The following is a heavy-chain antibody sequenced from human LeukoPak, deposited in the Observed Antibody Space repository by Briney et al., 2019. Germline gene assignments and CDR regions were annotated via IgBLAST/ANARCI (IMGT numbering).Heavy chain of an antibody. V-gene: IGHV3-23*01. Sequence: PGGSLRLSCAASGFTFSSYAMSWVRQAPGKGLEWVSAISGSGGSTYYADSVKGRFTISRDNSKNTLYLQMNSLRAEDTAVYYCAKDLWEYSGYDYDAFDIWGQGTMVTVSS. J-gene: IGHJ3*02. CDR3: AKDLWEYSGYDYDAFDI. CDR2: ISGSGGST. CDR1: GFTFSSYA. D-gene: IGHD5-12*01.